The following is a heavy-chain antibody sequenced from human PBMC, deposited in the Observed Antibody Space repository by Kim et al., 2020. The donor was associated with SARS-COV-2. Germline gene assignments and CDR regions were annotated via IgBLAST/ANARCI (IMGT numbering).Heavy chain of an antibody. CDR2: YQ. J-gene: IGHJ4*02. V-gene: IGHV6-1*01. D-gene: IGHD3-16*01. Sequence: YQDYAVAVDSRITISPDTSKNQFSLQLDSLTPEDTAVYFCARAQRGTYEYWGQGTLVTVSS. CDR3: ARAQRGTYEY.